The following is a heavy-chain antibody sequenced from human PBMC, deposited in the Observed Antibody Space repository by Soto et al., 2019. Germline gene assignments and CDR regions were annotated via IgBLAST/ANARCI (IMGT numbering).Heavy chain of an antibody. J-gene: IGHJ4*02. CDR2: SRNKANSYTT. Sequence: GSLRLSCAASGFTFSDHYMDWVRQAPGKGLEWVGRSRNKANSYTTEYAASVRGRFTISRDDSKNSLYLQMNSLKTEDTAVYYCARRIEGYFDYWGQGALVTVSS. CDR1: GFTFSDHY. CDR3: ARRIEGYFDY. V-gene: IGHV3-72*01.